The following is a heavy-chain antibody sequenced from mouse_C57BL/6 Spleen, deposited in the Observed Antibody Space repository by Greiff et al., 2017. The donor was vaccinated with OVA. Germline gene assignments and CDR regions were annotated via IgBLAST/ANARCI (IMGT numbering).Heavy chain of an antibody. CDR1: GYTFTSYW. J-gene: IGHJ1*03. V-gene: IGHV1-53*01. Sequence: VQLQQPGTELVKPGASVKLSCKASGYTFTSYWMHWVKQRPGQGLEWIGNINPSNGGTNYNEKFKSKATLTVDKSSSTAYMQLSSLTSEDSAVYYCARDIPYYGSSHWYFDVWGTGTTVTVSS. CDR2: INPSNGGT. CDR3: ARDIPYYGSSHWYFDV. D-gene: IGHD1-1*01.